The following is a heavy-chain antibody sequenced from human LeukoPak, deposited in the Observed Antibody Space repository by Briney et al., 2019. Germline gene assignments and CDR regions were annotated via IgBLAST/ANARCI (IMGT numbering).Heavy chain of an antibody. Sequence: GGSLRLSCAVSGVTFSTYTMSWVRQAPGKGLEWVSAMSGSEDYIYYADSVKGRFSISRDNSKNTLYLQMNSLRAKDTAVYHCAKEVLNYEIPYWYFDLWGRGTMVTVSS. CDR1: GVTFSTYT. J-gene: IGHJ2*01. CDR3: AKEVLNYEIPYWYFDL. D-gene: IGHD3-9*01. V-gene: IGHV3-23*01. CDR2: MSGSEDYI.